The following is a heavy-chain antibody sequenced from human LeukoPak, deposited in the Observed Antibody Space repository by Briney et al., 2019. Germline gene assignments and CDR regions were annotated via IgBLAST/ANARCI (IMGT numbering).Heavy chain of an antibody. CDR1: GGSISSGGYY. V-gene: IGHV4-31*03. D-gene: IGHD3-10*01. CDR3: ATRITMVRGVIKGDAFDI. J-gene: IGHJ3*02. CDR2: IYYSGST. Sequence: SETLSLTCTVSGGSISSGGYYWSWIRQHPGKGLEWIGYIYYSGSTYYNPSLKSRVTISVDTSKNQFSLKLSSVTAADTAVYYCATRITMVRGVIKGDAFDIWGQGTMVTVSS.